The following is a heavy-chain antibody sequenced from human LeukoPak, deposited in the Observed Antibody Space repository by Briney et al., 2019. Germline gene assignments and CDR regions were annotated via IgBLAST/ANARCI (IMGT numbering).Heavy chain of an antibody. CDR2: ISYDGSNK. Sequence: GGSLRLSCAASGFTFSSYAMHWVRQAPGKGREWVAVISYDGSNKYYADSVKGRFTISRDNSKNTLYPQMNSLRAEDTAVYYCARDQYYDYVWGSYRPDAFDIWGQGTMVTVSS. J-gene: IGHJ3*02. D-gene: IGHD3-16*02. CDR3: ARDQYYDYVWGSYRPDAFDI. CDR1: GFTFSSYA. V-gene: IGHV3-30*04.